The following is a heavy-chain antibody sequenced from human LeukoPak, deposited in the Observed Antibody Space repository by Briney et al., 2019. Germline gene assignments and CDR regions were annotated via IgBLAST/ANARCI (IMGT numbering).Heavy chain of an antibody. CDR3: AKATDYYDSSGYYHRPDY. CDR2: ISGSGGST. V-gene: IGHV3-23*01. CDR1: GFTFSSYA. J-gene: IGHJ4*02. D-gene: IGHD3-22*01. Sequence: GGSLRLSCAASGFTFSSYAMSWVRQAPGKGLEWVSAISGSGGSTYYADSVKGRFTISRDNSKNTLYLQMNSLRAEDTAVYYCAKATDYYDSSGYYHRPDYWGQGTLVPVSS.